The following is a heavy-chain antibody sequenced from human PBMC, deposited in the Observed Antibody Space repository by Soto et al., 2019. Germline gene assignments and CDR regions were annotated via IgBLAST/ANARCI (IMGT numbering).Heavy chain of an antibody. D-gene: IGHD2-8*02. J-gene: IGHJ4*02. CDR1: GGYISSYY. CDR3: ARAFGWTMLVVY. CDR2: IYYSGST. Sequence: SETLSLTCTVSGGYISSYYWTWIRQPPGKGLEWIGYIYYSGSTNYNPTLKSRVTISVDTSKNQFSLKLSSVTAADTAVYYCARAFGWTMLVVYWGQGTLVTVSS. V-gene: IGHV4-59*01.